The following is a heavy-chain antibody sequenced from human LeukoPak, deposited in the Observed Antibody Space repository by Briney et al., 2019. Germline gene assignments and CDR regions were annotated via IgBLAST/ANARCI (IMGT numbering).Heavy chain of an antibody. D-gene: IGHD5-24*01. CDR2: VSGGGGST. J-gene: IGHJ3*02. CDR3: ERDTRGPKAFDI. Sequence: GGSLRLSCVASGYTFDDYSIHWVRRAPGKGLEWVSHVSGGGGSTYCADSVKGRFTISRDNSKNSLYVQMNSLRAEEPGFFVKERDTRGPKAFDIWGQGTMATVSS. V-gene: IGHV3-43*02. CDR1: GYTFDDYS.